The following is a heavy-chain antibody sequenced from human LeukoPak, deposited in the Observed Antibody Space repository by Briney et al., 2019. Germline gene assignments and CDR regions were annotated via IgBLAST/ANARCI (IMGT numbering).Heavy chain of an antibody. D-gene: IGHD6-19*01. Sequence: PGGSLRLSCAASGFTFNAYGMHWVRQAPGKGLEWVAAIWNGGNIKYFTDSVRGRFTISRDNSKNTVFLQMNSLRAEDTAMYYCARDRGVAVAGPDYWGQGTLVTVSS. CDR2: IWNGGNIK. J-gene: IGHJ4*02. CDR3: ARDRGVAVAGPDY. V-gene: IGHV3-33*01. CDR1: GFTFNAYG.